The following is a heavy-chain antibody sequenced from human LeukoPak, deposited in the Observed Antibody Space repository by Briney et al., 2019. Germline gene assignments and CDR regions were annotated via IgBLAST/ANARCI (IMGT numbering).Heavy chain of an antibody. CDR1: GFTFSSYA. D-gene: IGHD3-22*01. J-gene: IGHJ4*02. CDR2: ISGSGGST. CDR3: AKDLGGITMIVVVITGFDY. V-gene: IGHV3-23*01. Sequence: PGGSLRLSCAASGFTFSSYAMSWVRQAPGKGLEWVSAISGSGGSTYYADSVKGRSTISRDNSKNTLYLQMNSLRAEDTAVYYCAKDLGGITMIVVVITGFDYWGQGTLVTVSS.